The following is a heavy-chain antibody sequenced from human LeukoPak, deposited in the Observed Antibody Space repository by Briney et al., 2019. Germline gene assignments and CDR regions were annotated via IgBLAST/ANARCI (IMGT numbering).Heavy chain of an antibody. CDR3: ARDAGAARYHGMDV. V-gene: IGHV3-30*04. J-gene: IGHJ6*02. CDR1: GFTSSSYA. Sequence: GGSLRLSCAASGFTSSSYALHWVRQAPGKGLEWVAVISYDGSTNYYADSVKGRFTISRDNSKNTLYLQMNSLRAEDTAVYYCARDAGAARYHGMDVWGQGTTVTVPS. CDR2: ISYDGSTN. D-gene: IGHD6-13*01.